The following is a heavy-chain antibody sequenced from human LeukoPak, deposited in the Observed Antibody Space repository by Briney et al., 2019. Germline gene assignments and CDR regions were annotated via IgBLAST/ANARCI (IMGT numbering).Heavy chain of an antibody. CDR2: ISGSGRHT. V-gene: IGHV3-23*01. CDR3: AKDLRMWLVSY. CDR1: GFTFDNQA. J-gene: IGHJ4*02. D-gene: IGHD6-19*01. Sequence: GGSLRLSCTASGFTFDNQAMTWVRQAPGKGLEWVSTISGSGRHTYYADSAKGQFTISRDNSKNTLYLHMSSLRAEDTAVYYCAKDLRMWLVSYWGQGTLVTVSS.